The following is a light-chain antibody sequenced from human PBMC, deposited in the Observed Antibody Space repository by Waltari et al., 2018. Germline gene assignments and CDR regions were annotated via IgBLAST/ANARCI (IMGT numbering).Light chain of an antibody. V-gene: IGLV2-14*03. CDR1: GRAVGASDS. CDR2: DVT. Sequence: QSALTQPASVSGSPGQSITISSSGVGRAVGASDSVSWHQHHPGKAPQVIIYDVTNRPSGVSDRFSASKSANTASLTISRLQPEDEADYYCSSQTLDGLVLFGGGTRLTVL. CDR3: SSQTLDGLVL. J-gene: IGLJ2*01.